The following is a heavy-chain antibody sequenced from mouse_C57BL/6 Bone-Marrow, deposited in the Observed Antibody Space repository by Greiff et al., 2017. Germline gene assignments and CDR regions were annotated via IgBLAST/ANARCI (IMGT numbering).Heavy chain of an antibody. CDR2: IHPNSGST. D-gene: IGHD2-1*01. Sequence: QVQLKQPGAELVKPGASVKLSCKASGYTFTSYWMHWVKQRPGQGLEWIGMIHPNSGSTNYNEKFKSKATLTVDKSSSTAYMQLSSLTSEDSAVYYCARCADGNYVDYWGQGTTLTVSS. V-gene: IGHV1-64*01. CDR3: ARCADGNYVDY. J-gene: IGHJ2*01. CDR1: GYTFTSYW.